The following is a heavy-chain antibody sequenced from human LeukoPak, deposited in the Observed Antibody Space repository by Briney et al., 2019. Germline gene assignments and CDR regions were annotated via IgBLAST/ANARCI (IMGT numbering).Heavy chain of an antibody. V-gene: IGHV3-20*01. J-gene: IGHJ5*02. CDR2: INWNGGGT. Sequence: GSLRLPCGSSWFNLEYLGHGLVRQASGEGVEWVSGINWNGGGTGYADSVKGRFTISRDNAKTSLYLQMNSLRAEDTAFYHCAREVLSVGGNWFDPWGQGTLVTVSS. CDR3: AREVLSVGGNWFDP. CDR1: FNLEYLG.